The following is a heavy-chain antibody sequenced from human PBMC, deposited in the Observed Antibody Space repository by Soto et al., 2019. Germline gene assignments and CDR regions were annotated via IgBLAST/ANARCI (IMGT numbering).Heavy chain of an antibody. CDR1: GFTFSSYS. J-gene: IGHJ4*02. CDR2: ISSSSSNK. CDR3: ATHHNWNYYNYFDY. V-gene: IGHV3-21*01. D-gene: IGHD1-7*01. Sequence: PGGSLRLSCAASGFTFSSYSMNWVRQAPGKGLEWVSSISSSSSNKYYADSVKGRFTISRDNSKNMLYLQMNSLRVEDTAVYYCATHHNWNYYNYFDYWGQGTQVTVSS.